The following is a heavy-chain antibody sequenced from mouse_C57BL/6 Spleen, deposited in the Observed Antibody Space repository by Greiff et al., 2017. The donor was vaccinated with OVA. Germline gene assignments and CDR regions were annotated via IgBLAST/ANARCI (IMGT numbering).Heavy chain of an antibody. Sequence: QVQLQQSGAELVRPGASVTLSCKASGYTFTDYEMHWVKQTPVHGLEWIGAIDPETGGTAYNQKFKGKAILTADKSSSTAYMELRSLTSEDSAVYYCTRWGTTVVANDYWGQGTTLTVSS. D-gene: IGHD1-1*01. CDR1: GYTFTDYE. CDR2: IDPETGGT. CDR3: TRWGTTVVANDY. V-gene: IGHV1-15*01. J-gene: IGHJ2*01.